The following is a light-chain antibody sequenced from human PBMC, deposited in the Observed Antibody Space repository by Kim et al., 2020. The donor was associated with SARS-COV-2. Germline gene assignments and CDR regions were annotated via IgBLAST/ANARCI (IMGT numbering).Light chain of an antibody. CDR2: AAS. Sequence: SASTGDRVTIPCLASQGISSYLAWYQQKPGKAPKLLIYAASTLQSGVPSRFSGSGSGTDFTLTISCLQSEDFATYYCQQYYSYPYTFGQGTKLEI. J-gene: IGKJ2*01. V-gene: IGKV1-8*01. CDR3: QQYYSYPYT. CDR1: QGISSY.